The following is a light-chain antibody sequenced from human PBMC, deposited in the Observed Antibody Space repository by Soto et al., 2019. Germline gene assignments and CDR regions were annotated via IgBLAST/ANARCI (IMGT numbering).Light chain of an antibody. V-gene: IGKV1-5*03. CDR1: QSISSW. J-gene: IGKJ1*01. Sequence: IQMTQSPSSLSASVGDRVTITCRASQSISSWLAWYQQKPGKAPKLLIYKASSLESGVPSRFSGSGSGTEFTLTISSLQPDDFATYYCQQYYSFPPTFGQGTKVDIK. CDR3: QQYYSFPPT. CDR2: KAS.